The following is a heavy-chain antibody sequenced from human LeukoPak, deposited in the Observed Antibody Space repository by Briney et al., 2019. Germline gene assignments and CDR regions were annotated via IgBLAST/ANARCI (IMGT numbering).Heavy chain of an antibody. CDR1: GFTVSSNY. CDR3: ARAESGQWYIDY. V-gene: IGHV3-66*01. D-gene: IGHD6-19*01. Sequence: PGGSLRLSCAASGFTVSSNYMSWVRQAPGKGLEWVSFIYSGGRTSYADSVKGRFTIYRDNSKNTLYLKMNSLRAEDTAVYYCARAESGQWYIDYWGQGTLVTVSS. J-gene: IGHJ4*02. CDR2: IYSGGRT.